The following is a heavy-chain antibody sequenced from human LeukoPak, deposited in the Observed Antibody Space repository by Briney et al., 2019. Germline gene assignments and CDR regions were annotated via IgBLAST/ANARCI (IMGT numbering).Heavy chain of an antibody. CDR2: IYYSGST. V-gene: IGHV4-39*07. J-gene: IGHJ5*02. Sequence: PSETLSLTCTVSGGSISSSSYYWGWIRQPPGKGLEWIGSIYYSGSTYYNPSLKSRVTISVDASKNQFSLKLSSVTAADTAVYYCARITLVGASSWFDPWGQGTLVTVSS. CDR3: ARITLVGASSWFDP. D-gene: IGHD1-26*01. CDR1: GGSISSSSYY.